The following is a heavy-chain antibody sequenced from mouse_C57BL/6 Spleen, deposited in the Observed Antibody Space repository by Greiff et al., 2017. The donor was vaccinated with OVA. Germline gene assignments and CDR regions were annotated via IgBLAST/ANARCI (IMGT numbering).Heavy chain of an antibody. CDR3: ARGPPGPYYFDY. CDR1: GYTFTSYW. CDR2: IDPSDSYT. V-gene: IGHV1-69*01. D-gene: IGHD4-1*01. J-gene: IGHJ2*01. Sequence: QVQLQQPGAELVMPGASVKLSCKASGYTFTSYWMHWVKQRPGQGLEWIGEIDPSDSYTNYNQKFKGKSTLTVDKSSSTAYMQLSRLTSQHSAVYYRARGPPGPYYFDYWGQGATLTVSP.